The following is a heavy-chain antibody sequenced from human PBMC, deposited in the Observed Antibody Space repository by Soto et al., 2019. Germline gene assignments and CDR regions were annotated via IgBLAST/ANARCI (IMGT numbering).Heavy chain of an antibody. V-gene: IGHV4-59*01. J-gene: IGHJ5*02. CDR1: GGSISNYY. CDR2: IYNSEST. CDR3: ARGLMLRYTDGLAP. Sequence: PSETLSLTCTVSGGSISNYYWSWIRQPPGKGLEWIGHIYNSESTNYNPSLKSRVTISVDTSKNQFSLKLSSVTAAATAVYYRARGLMLRYTDGLAPWGQGTLVTVSS. D-gene: IGHD3-9*01.